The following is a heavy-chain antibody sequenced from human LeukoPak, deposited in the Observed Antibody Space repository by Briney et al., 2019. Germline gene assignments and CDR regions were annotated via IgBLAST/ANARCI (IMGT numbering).Heavy chain of an antibody. CDR3: AKVNTRGGYYYFYMDV. CDR1: GFTFSSYG. V-gene: IGHV3-30*02. Sequence: PGRSLRLSCAASGFTFSSYGMHWVRQAPDKGLEWVAFIRYDGSNKNYADSVKGRFTISRDNSKNTLYLQMDRRRAEDAAVYYCAKVNTRGGYYYFYMDVWGKGTTVTVSS. CDR2: IRYDGSNK. D-gene: IGHD3-10*01. J-gene: IGHJ6*03.